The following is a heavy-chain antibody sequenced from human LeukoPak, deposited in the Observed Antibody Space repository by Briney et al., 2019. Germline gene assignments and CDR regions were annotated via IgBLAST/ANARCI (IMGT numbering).Heavy chain of an antibody. Sequence: GGSLRLSCAASGFTFSSYSMNWVRQAPGKGLEWVSYISSSSSTIYYADSVKGRFTISRDNAKNSLYLQMNSLRAEDTALYYCAKDRTYGYSSSPHFDPWGQGTLVTSPQ. D-gene: IGHD6-13*01. V-gene: IGHV3-48*04. CDR2: ISSSSSTI. J-gene: IGHJ5*02. CDR3: AKDRTYGYSSSPHFDP. CDR1: GFTFSSYS.